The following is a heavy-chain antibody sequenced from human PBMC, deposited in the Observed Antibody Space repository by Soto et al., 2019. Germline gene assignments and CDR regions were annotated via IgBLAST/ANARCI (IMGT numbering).Heavy chain of an antibody. CDR1: GGTFSSYT. CDR3: ARDHSGYPWGI. CDR2: IIPILGIA. Sequence: ASVKVSCKASGGTFSSYTISWVRQAPGQGLEWMGRIIPILGIANYAQKFQGRVTITADKSTSTAYMELSSLRSEDTAVYYCARDHSGYPWGIWGQGTMVTVSS. D-gene: IGHD5-12*01. J-gene: IGHJ3*02. V-gene: IGHV1-69*04.